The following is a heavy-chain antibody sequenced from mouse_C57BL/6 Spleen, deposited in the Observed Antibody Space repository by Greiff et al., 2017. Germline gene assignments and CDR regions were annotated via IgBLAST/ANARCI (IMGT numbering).Heavy chain of an antibody. V-gene: IGHV1-64*01. D-gene: IGHD1-1*01. CDR2: IHPNSGST. CDR1: GYTFTSYW. Sequence: QVQLQQPGAELVKPGASVKLSCKASGYTFTSYWMHWVKQRPGQGLEWIGMIHPNSGSTNYNEKFKSKATLTVDKSSSTAYMQLSSLTSEDSAVYYCARRDYYGSSYGVDVWGTGTTVTVSS. CDR3: ARRDYYGSSYGVDV. J-gene: IGHJ1*03.